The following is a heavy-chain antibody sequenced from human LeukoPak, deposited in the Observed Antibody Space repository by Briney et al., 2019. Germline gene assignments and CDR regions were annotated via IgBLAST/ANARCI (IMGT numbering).Heavy chain of an antibody. CDR3: ARGTTKGYYYDSSGYYTK. CDR1: GGSINSYY. D-gene: IGHD3-22*01. V-gene: IGHV4-59*12. Sequence: SETLSLTCNVSGGSINSYYWGWFRQPPGKRLECIGYIYYSGRTTYNPSLKSRVTISVDTSTNRISLMLTSVTAADTAVYFCARGTTKGYYYDSSGYYTKWGQGTLVTVSS. J-gene: IGHJ4*02. CDR2: IYYSGRT.